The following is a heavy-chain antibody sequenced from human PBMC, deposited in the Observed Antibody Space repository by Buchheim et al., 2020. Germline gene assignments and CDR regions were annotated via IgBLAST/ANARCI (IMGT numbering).Heavy chain of an antibody. CDR1: GFSLTTLGVG. D-gene: IGHD3-10*01. CDR3: VHSVSRGGMDL. Sequence: QITLKESGPALVKPTQTLTLTCAFSGFSLTTLGVGVGWIRQPPGKAPEWLALIYWDDDARYNPFLKTRLTITKDTSKNRVVLTMTNMEAVDTARYYCVHSVSRGGMDLWGQGTT. V-gene: IGHV2-5*02. J-gene: IGHJ6*02. CDR2: IYWDDDA.